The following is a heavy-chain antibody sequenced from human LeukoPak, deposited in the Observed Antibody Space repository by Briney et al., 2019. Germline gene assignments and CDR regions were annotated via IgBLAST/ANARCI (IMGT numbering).Heavy chain of an antibody. CDR1: GFTFSTYT. CDR2: ISSSSFFI. Sequence: GGSLRLSCVASGFTFSTYTMNWVRQAPGKGLEWVSSISSSSFFISHADSVKGRFTISRDNAKNSLYLQMNSLRAEDTAIYYCTRDSPPDYWGQGTLVTVSS. CDR3: TRDSPPDY. J-gene: IGHJ4*02. V-gene: IGHV3-21*06.